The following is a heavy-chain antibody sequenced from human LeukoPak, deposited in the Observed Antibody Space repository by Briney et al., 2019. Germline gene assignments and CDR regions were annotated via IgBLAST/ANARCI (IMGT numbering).Heavy chain of an antibody. J-gene: IGHJ3*02. Sequence: SETLSLTCSVSGYSISSGYYWGWIRQPPGKGLEWIGSIYHSGSTYYNPSLKSRVTISVDTSKNQFSLNLSSVTAADTAVYYCASLTVTTYAFDIWGQGTMVTVSS. CDR2: IYHSGST. CDR3: ASLTVTTYAFDI. CDR1: GYSISSGYY. D-gene: IGHD4-17*01. V-gene: IGHV4-38-2*02.